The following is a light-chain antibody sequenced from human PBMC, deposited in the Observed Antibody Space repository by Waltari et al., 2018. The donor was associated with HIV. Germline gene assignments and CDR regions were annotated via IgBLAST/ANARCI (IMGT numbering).Light chain of an antibody. J-gene: IGLJ3*02. CDR1: SSDVGAYDF. Sequence: QSALTQPASVSGSPGQSITIPCTGTSSDVGAYDFVSWYQQHPGRAPKLILYEVSNRPSGVSVRFSGSKSGNTASLTISELRAEDEADYYCCSYTTSTARVFGGGTKLTV. V-gene: IGLV2-14*01. CDR2: EVS. CDR3: CSYTTSTARV.